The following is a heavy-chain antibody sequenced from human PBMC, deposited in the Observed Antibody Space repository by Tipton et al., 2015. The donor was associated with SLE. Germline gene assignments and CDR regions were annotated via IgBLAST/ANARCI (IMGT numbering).Heavy chain of an antibody. CDR2: ISSSSSYT. CDR3: ARREWLLGEYNWFDP. D-gene: IGHD3-3*01. Sequence: SLRLSCAASGFTFSDYYMSWIRQAPGKGLEWVSYISSSSSYTNYADSVKGRFTISRDDSKSIAYLQMNSLKTEDTAVYYCARREWLLGEYNWFDPWGQGTLVTVSS. CDR1: GFTFSDYY. V-gene: IGHV3-11*03. J-gene: IGHJ5*02.